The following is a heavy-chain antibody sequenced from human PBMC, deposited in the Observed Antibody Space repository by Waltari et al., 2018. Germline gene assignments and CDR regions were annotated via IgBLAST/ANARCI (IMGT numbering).Heavy chain of an antibody. CDR1: GVSFRGYY. CDR2: INHAGNT. J-gene: IGHJ6*02. D-gene: IGHD2-15*01. CDR3: VRLEDCTGPGGNCYSGEIFAMDV. V-gene: IGHV4-34*01. Sequence: QVQLHQWGAGRLQPSETLSLTCAVYGVSFRGYYWGWIRQPPGKGLEGIAEINHAGNTNYNPSLRSRVTLSEDASKNQFSLKLSSMTAADTAVYYCVRLEDCTGPGGNCYSGEIFAMDVWGQGTTVTVSS.